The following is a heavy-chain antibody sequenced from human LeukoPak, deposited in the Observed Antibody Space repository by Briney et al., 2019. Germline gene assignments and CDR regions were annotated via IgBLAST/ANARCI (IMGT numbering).Heavy chain of an antibody. CDR2: IYYSGST. D-gene: IGHD1-26*01. CDR1: GGSISSYY. V-gene: IGHV4-59*08. CDR3: AKAVSGIVGASRPDY. J-gene: IGHJ4*02. Sequence: SETLSLTCTVSGGSISSYYWSWIRQPPGKGLEWIGYIYYSGSTNYNPSLKSRVTISVDTSKNQFSLKLSSVTAADTAVYYCAKAVSGIVGASRPDYWGQGTLVTVSS.